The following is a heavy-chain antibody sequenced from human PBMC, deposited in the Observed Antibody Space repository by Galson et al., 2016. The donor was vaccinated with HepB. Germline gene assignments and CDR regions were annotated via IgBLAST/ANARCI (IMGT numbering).Heavy chain of an antibody. J-gene: IGHJ3*02. V-gene: IGHV4-30-2*01. Sequence: TLSLTCTVSGGSISSGGYYWSWIRQLPGKGLEWIGYIFDSGSTYYNPSLKSRVTISVDRSKNQFSLKLSSVTAADTAVYCCARAGKKRGYYYDSSGYNDAFGIWGQGTMVTVSS. CDR3: ARAGKKRGYYYDSSGYNDAFGI. CDR2: IFDSGST. CDR1: GGSISSGGYY. D-gene: IGHD3-22*01.